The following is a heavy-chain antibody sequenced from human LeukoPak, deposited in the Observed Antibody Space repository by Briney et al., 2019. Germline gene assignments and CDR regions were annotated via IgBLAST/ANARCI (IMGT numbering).Heavy chain of an antibody. Sequence: PGGSLRLSCAASGFTFSSYEMNWVRQAPGKGLEWVSLIYNDGRTYYADSVKGRCTISRDNSKNTLYLQMNSLRVEDTAVYYCARGLFLSGYLDAFDIWGQGTVVTVSS. D-gene: IGHD3-22*01. CDR1: GFTFSSYE. CDR2: IYNDGRT. CDR3: ARGLFLSGYLDAFDI. V-gene: IGHV3-53*01. J-gene: IGHJ3*02.